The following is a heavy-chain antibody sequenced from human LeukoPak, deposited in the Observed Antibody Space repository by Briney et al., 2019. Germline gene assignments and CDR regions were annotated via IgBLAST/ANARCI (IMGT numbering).Heavy chain of an antibody. V-gene: IGHV1-69*13. Sequence: ASVKVSCKASGGTFSSYAISWVRQAPGQGLEWMGGIIPIFGTANYAQKFQGRVTITADESTSTAYMELSSLRSEDTAVYYCARGGVGGYSSSWYRNWFDPWGQGTLVTVSS. J-gene: IGHJ5*02. CDR2: IIPIFGTA. D-gene: IGHD6-13*01. CDR1: GGTFSSYA. CDR3: ARGGVGGYSSSWYRNWFDP.